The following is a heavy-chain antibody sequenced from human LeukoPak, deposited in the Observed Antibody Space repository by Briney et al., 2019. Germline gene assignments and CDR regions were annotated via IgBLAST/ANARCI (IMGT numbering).Heavy chain of an antibody. D-gene: IGHD6-19*01. CDR3: AVGSSGWPFDY. V-gene: IGHV4-34*01. CDR2: INHSGST. CDR1: GGSFSGYY. Sequence: SETLSLTCAVYGGSFSGYYWSWIRQPPGKGLEWIGEINHSGSTNYNPSLKSRVTISVDTSKNQFSLKLSSVTAADTAVYYCAVGSSGWPFDYWGQGTLVTVSS. J-gene: IGHJ4*02.